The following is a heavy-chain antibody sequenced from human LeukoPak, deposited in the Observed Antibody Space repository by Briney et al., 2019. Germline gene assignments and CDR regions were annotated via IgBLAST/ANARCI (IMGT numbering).Heavy chain of an antibody. CDR1: GGTFSSYA. J-gene: IGHJ5*02. D-gene: IGHD5-12*01. Sequence: ASVKVSCKASGGTFSSYAISWVRQAPGQGREWMGRIIPILGIANYAQKFQGRVTITADKATSTAYMELSSLRSEDTAVYYCARDPSGYGFDPWGQGTLVTVSS. CDR3: ARDPSGYGFDP. V-gene: IGHV1-69*04. CDR2: IIPILGIA.